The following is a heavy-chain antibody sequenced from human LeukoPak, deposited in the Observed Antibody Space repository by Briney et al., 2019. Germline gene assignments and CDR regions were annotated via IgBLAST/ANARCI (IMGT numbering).Heavy chain of an antibody. Sequence: PSETLSLICTVSGVSINSHYWSWIRQSPGKGLEWIAYGHYSGTTNYNPSLKSRVTISVDTSKNQFSLKLTSVSAADTAMYYCARHGTGTGYPLEYWGRGTVDTVSS. CDR2: GHYSGTT. V-gene: IGHV4-59*08. CDR3: ARHGTGTGYPLEY. D-gene: IGHD3/OR15-3a*01. J-gene: IGHJ4*02. CDR1: GVSINSHY.